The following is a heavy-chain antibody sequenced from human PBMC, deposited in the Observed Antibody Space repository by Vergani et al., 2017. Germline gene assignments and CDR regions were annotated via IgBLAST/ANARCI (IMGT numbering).Heavy chain of an antibody. CDR3: ARISAGITIFGVVTKARFDY. CDR1: GGSISSYY. Sequence: QVQLQESGPGLVKPSETLSLTCTVSGGSISSYYWSWIRQPPGKGLEWIGYIYYSGSTNYNPSLKSRVTIAVDTSKNQFSLKLSSVTAADTAVYYWARISAGITIFGVVTKARFDYWGQGTLVTVSS. V-gene: IGHV4-59*01. D-gene: IGHD3-3*01. J-gene: IGHJ4*02. CDR2: IYYSGST.